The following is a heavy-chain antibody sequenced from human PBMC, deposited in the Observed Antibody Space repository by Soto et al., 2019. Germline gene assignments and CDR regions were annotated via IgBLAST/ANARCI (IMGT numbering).Heavy chain of an antibody. CDR2: INAGNGHT. V-gene: IGHV1-3*01. J-gene: IGHJ4*02. Sequence: QVQLVQSGAAVKKPGASVQVSCKATGYTFTSYARNWARQAPGPRREWMGWINAGNGHTKYAQKFQGRVTITRDTSASTGYMEMSSLRSEDTAVYYCAVSISEAGTCLDYGGQGTLVTVSS. CDR3: AVSISEAGTCLDY. D-gene: IGHD6-13*01. CDR1: GYTFTSYA.